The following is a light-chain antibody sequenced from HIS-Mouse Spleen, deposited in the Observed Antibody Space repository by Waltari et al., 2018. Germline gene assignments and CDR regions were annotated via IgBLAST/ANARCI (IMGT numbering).Light chain of an antibody. Sequence: QSALTQPTSASGSPGQSVTISGTGPSSDVGGFNYVLWYQQHPGKAPKLMIYEVSKRPSGVPDRFSGSKSGNTASLTVSGLQAEDEADYYCSSYAGSNNYVFGTGTKVTVL. CDR3: SSYAGSNNYV. V-gene: IGLV2-8*01. CDR1: SSDVGGFNY. J-gene: IGLJ1*01. CDR2: EVS.